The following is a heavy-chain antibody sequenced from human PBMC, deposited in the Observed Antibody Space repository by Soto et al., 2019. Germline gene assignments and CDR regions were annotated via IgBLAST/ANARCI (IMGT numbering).Heavy chain of an antibody. D-gene: IGHD3-22*01. CDR1: GGTLSSYA. CDR2: IIPIFGTA. J-gene: IGHJ4*02. CDR3: ARDDPYDSSND. Sequence: GASVKVSCKASGGTLSSYAISWVRQAPGQGLEWMGGIIPIFGTANYAQKFQGRVTITADESTSTAYMELSSLRSEDTAVYYCARDDPYDSSNDWGQGTLVTVSS. V-gene: IGHV1-69*13.